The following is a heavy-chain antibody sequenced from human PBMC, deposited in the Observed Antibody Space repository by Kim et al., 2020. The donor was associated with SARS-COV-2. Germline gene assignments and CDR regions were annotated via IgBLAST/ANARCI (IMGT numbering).Heavy chain of an antibody. CDR2: IWYDGSNK. V-gene: IGHV3-33*01. CDR1: GFTFSSYG. J-gene: IGHJ4*02. Sequence: GGSLRLSCAASGFTFSSYGMHWVRQAPGKGLEWVAVIWYDGSNKYYADSVKGRFTISRDNSKNTLYLQMNSLRAEDTAVYYCARAGVTTVTTFDYWGQGTLVTVSS. D-gene: IGHD4-17*01. CDR3: ARAGVTTVTTFDY.